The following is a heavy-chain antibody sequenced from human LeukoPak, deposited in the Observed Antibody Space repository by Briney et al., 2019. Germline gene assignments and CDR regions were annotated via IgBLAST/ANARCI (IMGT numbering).Heavy chain of an antibody. D-gene: IGHD3-10*01. CDR3: ASLWFGAINYYYYYMDV. V-gene: IGHV4-34*01. Sequence: PSETLSLTCAVYGGSFSGYYWSLVRQPPGEGLEWVGESNHRGSNNYNPSLKSPVTISVDTSKNKFSLKLSSVTAADTAVYYCASLWFGAINYYYYYMDVWGKGTTVTVSS. CDR2: SNHRGSN. CDR1: GGSFSGYY. J-gene: IGHJ6*03.